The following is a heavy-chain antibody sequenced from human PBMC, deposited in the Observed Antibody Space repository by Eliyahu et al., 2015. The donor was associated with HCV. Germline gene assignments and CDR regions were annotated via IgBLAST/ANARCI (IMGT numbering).Heavy chain of an antibody. CDR1: GFTFSSYW. J-gene: IGHJ4*02. D-gene: IGHD2-2*01. V-gene: IGHV3-7*01. Sequence: EVQLVESGGGLVQAGGSLRLSCAASGFTFSSYWIXWVRQAPGKGLEWVANIKQDGSEKYYVDSVKGRFTISRDNAKNSLYLQMNSLRAEDTAVYYCVRGGLEYCSSTSCYGQSDYWGQGTLVTVSS. CDR3: VRGGLEYCSSTSCYGQSDY. CDR2: IKQDGSEK.